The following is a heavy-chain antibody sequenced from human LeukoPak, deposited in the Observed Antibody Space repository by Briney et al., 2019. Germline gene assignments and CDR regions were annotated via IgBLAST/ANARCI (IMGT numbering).Heavy chain of an antibody. Sequence: PGASLRLSCAASGFTFSSYAMSWVRQAPGKGLEWVSAISGSGGSTYYADSVKGRFTISRDNAKNSLYLQMNSLRAEDTAVYYCARERMTTGPGNFDYWGQGTLVTVSS. CDR2: ISGSGGST. CDR1: GFTFSSYA. J-gene: IGHJ4*02. D-gene: IGHD4-17*01. V-gene: IGHV3-23*01. CDR3: ARERMTTGPGNFDY.